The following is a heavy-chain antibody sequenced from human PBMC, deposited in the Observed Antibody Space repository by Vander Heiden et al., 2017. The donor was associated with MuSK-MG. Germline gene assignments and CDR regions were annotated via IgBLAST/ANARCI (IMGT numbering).Heavy chain of an antibody. CDR2: ISAYNGNT. Sequence: QVQLVQSGAEVKKPGASVKVSCKASGYTFTSYGISWVRQAPGQGLEWMGWISAYNGNTNYAQKLQGRVTMTTDTSTSTAYMELRSLRSDDTAVYYCARDLNPRGGVVVPAAISGDYWGQGTLVTVSS. CDR3: ARDLNPRGGVVVPAAISGDY. J-gene: IGHJ4*02. D-gene: IGHD2-2*02. V-gene: IGHV1-18*01. CDR1: GYTFTSYG.